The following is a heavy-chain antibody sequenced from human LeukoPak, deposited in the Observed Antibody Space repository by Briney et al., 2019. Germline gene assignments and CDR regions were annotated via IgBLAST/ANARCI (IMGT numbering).Heavy chain of an antibody. CDR1: GGSISSSSYY. V-gene: IGHV4-39*07. D-gene: IGHD1-7*01. CDR3: AAGNYYFDY. Sequence: SETLSLTCSVSGGSISSSSYYWGWIRQPPGKGLEWIGSIYYSGSTYYNPSLKSRVTISVDTSKNQFSLKLSSVTAADTAVYYFAAGNYYFDYWGQGTLVTVSS. CDR2: IYYSGST. J-gene: IGHJ4*02.